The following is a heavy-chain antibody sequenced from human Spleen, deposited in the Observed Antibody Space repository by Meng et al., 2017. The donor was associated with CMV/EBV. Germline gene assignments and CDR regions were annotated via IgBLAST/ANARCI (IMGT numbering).Heavy chain of an antibody. CDR1: GFTFSDYY. CDR2: ISSSGSIK. Sequence: GESLKISCAASGFTFSDYYMTWIRQAPGKGLEWVAYISSSGSIKKYADSVEGRFTISRDNAKKSLYLQMNSLGAEDTAFYYCARDFSAVHNWFDAWGRGTLVTVSS. V-gene: IGHV3-11*04. D-gene: IGHD1-26*01. CDR3: ARDFSAVHNWFDA. J-gene: IGHJ5*02.